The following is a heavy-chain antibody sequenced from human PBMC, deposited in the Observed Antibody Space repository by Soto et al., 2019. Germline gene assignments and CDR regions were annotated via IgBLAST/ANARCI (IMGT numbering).Heavy chain of an antibody. V-gene: IGHV4-31*03. D-gene: IGHD6-19*01. CDR1: GGSISSGGYY. J-gene: IGHJ5*02. Sequence: QVQLQESGPGLVKPSQTLSLTCTVSGGSISSGGYYWSWIRQHPGKGLEWIGYIYYSGSTYYNPSLTRRVNRPVDTSKNQFAPKLSAVTAAETAVYYCARDGGRDVAGRVGVWFDPWGQGTLVTVSS. CDR3: ARDGGRDVAGRVGVWFDP. CDR2: IYYSGST.